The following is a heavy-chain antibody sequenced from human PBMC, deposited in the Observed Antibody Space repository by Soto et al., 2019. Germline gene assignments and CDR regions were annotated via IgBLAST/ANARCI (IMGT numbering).Heavy chain of an antibody. V-gene: IGHV3-49*03. CDR2: NRSKAYRGTT. CDR1: GFTFGDYA. J-gene: IGHJ6*02. D-gene: IGHD3-16*02. CDR3: TRDIVKTYYYYGMDV. Sequence: GGSLRLSCTASGFTFGDYALSWFRQAPGKGLEREGFNRSKAYRGTTEYDASVKGRITTSRDDSKSIAYLQMNRLKTEDTAVYYCTRDIVKTYYYYGMDVWGQGTTVTVSS.